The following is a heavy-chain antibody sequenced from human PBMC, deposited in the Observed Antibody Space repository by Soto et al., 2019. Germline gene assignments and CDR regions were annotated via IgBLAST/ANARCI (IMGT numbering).Heavy chain of an antibody. D-gene: IGHD1-26*01. CDR2: IRSKAYGGTT. V-gene: IGHV3-49*04. CDR3: TRVIVDPDNYFDY. CDR1: GFTFGYYA. J-gene: IGHJ4*02. Sequence: PGGSLRLSCTASGFTFGYYAMSWVRQAPGKGLEWVGFIRSKAYGGTTEYAASVKGRFTISRDDSKSIAYLQMNSLKTEDTAVYYCTRVIVDPDNYFDYWGQGTLVTVSS.